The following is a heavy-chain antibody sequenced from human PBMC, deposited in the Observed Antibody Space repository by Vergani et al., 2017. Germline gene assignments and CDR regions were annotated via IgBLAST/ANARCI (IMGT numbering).Heavy chain of an antibody. D-gene: IGHD2-2*02. CDR2: INHSGST. J-gene: IGHJ6*03. CDR3: ARGRYRRHRNYYDYMDV. Sequence: QVQLQQWGAGLLKPSETLSLTCAVYGGSFSGYYWSWIRQPPGKGLEWIGEINHSGSTNYNPSLKSRVTISVDTSKNQFSLKLSSVTAADTAVYYCARGRYRRHRNYYDYMDVWGKGTTVTVSS. V-gene: IGHV4-34*01. CDR1: GGSFSGYY.